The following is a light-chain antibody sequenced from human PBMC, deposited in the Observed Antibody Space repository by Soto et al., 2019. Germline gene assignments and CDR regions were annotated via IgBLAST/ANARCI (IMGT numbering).Light chain of an antibody. CDR1: RSVSSSY. CDR3: QHYGSSPPYT. J-gene: IGKJ2*01. V-gene: IGKV3-20*01. CDR2: GAS. Sequence: IVLTQSPDTLSLSPGERATLYCRASRSVSSSYLAWYQHKAGQAPRLLISGASNRATDIPDRFSGSESGTDFTLTISRLEPEDFAVYYGQHYGSSPPYTFGQGTKLEIK.